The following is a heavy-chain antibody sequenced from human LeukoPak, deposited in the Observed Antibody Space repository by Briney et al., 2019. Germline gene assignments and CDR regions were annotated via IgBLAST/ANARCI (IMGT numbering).Heavy chain of an antibody. CDR1: GGSISSSSYY. D-gene: IGHD2-2*01. CDR2: IYYSGST. V-gene: IGHV4-39*01. CDR3: ARGPKVFGYCSSTSCYGGYWNWFDP. J-gene: IGHJ5*02. Sequence: PSETLSLTCTVSGGSISSSSYYWGWIRQPPGKGLEWIGSIYYSGSTYYNPSLKSRVTISVDTSKNQFSLKLSSVTAADTAVYYCARGPKVFGYCSSTSCYGGYWNWFDPWGQGTLVTVSS.